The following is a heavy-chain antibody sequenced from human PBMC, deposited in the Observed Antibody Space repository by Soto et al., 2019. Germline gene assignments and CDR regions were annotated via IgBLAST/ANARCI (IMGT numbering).Heavy chain of an antibody. V-gene: IGHV4-31*03. Sequence: LSLTCTVPGGSISSGGYYWSWIRQHPGKGLEWIGYIYYSGSTYYNPSLKSRVTISVDTSKNQFSLKLSSVTAADTAVYYCAREELSVPNYYYYGMDVWGQGTTVTVSS. D-gene: IGHD3-16*02. J-gene: IGHJ6*02. CDR2: IYYSGST. CDR1: GGSISSGGYY. CDR3: AREELSVPNYYYYGMDV.